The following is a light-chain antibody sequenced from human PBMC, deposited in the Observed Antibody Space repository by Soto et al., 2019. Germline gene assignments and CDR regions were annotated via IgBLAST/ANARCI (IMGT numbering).Light chain of an antibody. CDR2: GNS. V-gene: IGLV1-40*01. J-gene: IGLJ3*02. CDR3: QSYDSSLSGWV. CDR1: SSNIGAGYD. Sequence: QAVVTQPPSVSGAPGQRVTISCTGSSSNIGAGYDVHWYQQLPGTAHKLLISGNSNRPSGVPDRFSGSKSGTSASLAITGLQAEDEADYYCQSYDSSLSGWVFGGGTKLTVL.